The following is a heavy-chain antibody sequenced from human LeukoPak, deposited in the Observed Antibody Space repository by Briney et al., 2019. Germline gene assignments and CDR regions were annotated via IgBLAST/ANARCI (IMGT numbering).Heavy chain of an antibody. CDR3: ARNTYYYDSSGYFSDFGY. Sequence: SVKVSCRASGGTFSSYAISWVRQAPGQGLEWMGRIIPILGIANYAQKFQGRVTITADKSTSTAYMEMSSLRSEDTAVYYCARNTYYYDSSGYFSDFGYWGQGTLVTVSS. CDR1: GGTFSSYA. J-gene: IGHJ4*02. D-gene: IGHD3-22*01. V-gene: IGHV1-69*04. CDR2: IIPILGIA.